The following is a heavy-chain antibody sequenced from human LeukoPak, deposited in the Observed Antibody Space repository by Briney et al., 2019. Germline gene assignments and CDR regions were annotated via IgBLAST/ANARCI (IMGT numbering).Heavy chain of an antibody. Sequence: GGSLRLSCATSGFTFRSYGMHWVRQAPGKGLEWPAVISFDESDKYYADSVKGRFTISTDISKNTLHLEMNSLRADDTAMYYCARSQLQFCSTTSCYVFGSWGQGTLVTVSS. V-gene: IGHV3-30*19. CDR3: ARSQLQFCSTTSCYVFGS. CDR1: GFTFRSYG. J-gene: IGHJ4*02. D-gene: IGHD2-2*01. CDR2: ISFDESDK.